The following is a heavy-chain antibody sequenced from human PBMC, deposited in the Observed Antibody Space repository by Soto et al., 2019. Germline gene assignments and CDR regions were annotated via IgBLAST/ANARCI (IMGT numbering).Heavy chain of an antibody. CDR2: ISYDGSNK. J-gene: IGHJ6*02. CDR3: VKDGSSGWPYYYGMDV. D-gene: IGHD6-19*01. Sequence: QVQLVESGGGVVQPGRSLRLSCAASGFTFSSYGMHWVRQAPGKGLEWVAVISYDGSNKYYADSLKGRFTVSRDNSKNTLYLQMSSLRAEDTAVYYCVKDGSSGWPYYYGMDVWGQGPRSPSP. CDR1: GFTFSSYG. V-gene: IGHV3-30*18.